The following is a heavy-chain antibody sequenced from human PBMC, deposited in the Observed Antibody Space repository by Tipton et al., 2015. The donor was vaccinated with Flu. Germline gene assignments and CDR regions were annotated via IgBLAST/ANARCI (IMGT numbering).Heavy chain of an antibody. V-gene: IGHV4-34*01. Sequence: TLSLTCTVHGGSLSGFYWGWVRQFPGKGPEWLGEINQRGSTNDKPSLKSRVMMSVETSKNQFSLSLTSVTAADTAVYYCARRTLSVFGVAFDNWGQGTMVTVSS. CDR3: ARRTLSVFGVAFDN. D-gene: IGHD3-3*01. J-gene: IGHJ4*02. CDR1: GGSLSGFY. CDR2: INQRGST.